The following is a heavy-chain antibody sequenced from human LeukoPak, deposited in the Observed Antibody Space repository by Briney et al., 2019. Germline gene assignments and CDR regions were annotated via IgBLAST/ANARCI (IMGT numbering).Heavy chain of an antibody. V-gene: IGHV4-39*01. D-gene: IGHD6-19*01. J-gene: IGHJ4*02. CDR2: IYYTGST. Sequence: SETLSLTCTVSGGSISSSSYYWGWIRQPPGKGLEWIGNIYYTGSTYYNPSLKSRVTISVDTSKNQFSLELTSVTAADTAVYSCARHASVSGNWPRPLHYWGQGSLVTVSS. CDR1: GGSISSSSYY. CDR3: ARHASVSGNWPRPLHY.